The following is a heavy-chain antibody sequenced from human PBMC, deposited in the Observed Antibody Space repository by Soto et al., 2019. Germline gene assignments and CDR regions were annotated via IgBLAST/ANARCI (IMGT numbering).Heavy chain of an antibody. J-gene: IGHJ4*02. D-gene: IGHD2-21*01. CDR3: ARRGCGGDCLDY. CDR1: GYSFTNHW. Sequence: GESLKISCKGSGYSFTNHWIVWVRQTPGNGLEWMGIIYPGDSDTRYTTSFQGQVTISADKSSNTAYLQWSSLKASDTAIYYCARRGCGGDCLDYWGQGTLVTVSS. V-gene: IGHV5-51*01. CDR2: IYPGDSDT.